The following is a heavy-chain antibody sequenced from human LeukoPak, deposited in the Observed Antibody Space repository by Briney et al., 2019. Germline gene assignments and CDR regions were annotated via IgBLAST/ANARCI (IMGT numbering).Heavy chain of an antibody. V-gene: IGHV4-39*01. D-gene: IGHD1-1*01. J-gene: IGHJ4*02. Sequence: PSETLSLTCTVSGGSISSSSYYWGWIRQPPGKGLEWIGSIYYSGSTYYNPSLKSRVTISVDTSKNQFSLKLSSVTAADTAVYYCVMESGTRGYWGQGTLVTVSS. CDR2: IYYSGST. CDR3: VMESGTRGY. CDR1: GGSISSSSYY.